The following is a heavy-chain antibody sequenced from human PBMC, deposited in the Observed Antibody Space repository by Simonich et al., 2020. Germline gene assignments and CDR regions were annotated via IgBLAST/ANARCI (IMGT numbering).Heavy chain of an antibody. Sequence: QVQLVESGGGVVQPGRSLRLSCAASGFTFSSYAMHWVRQAPSKGLGWVEGISYDESNKDYADDVKGRFTISRDNSKNTLYLQMNSLRAEDTAVYYCARDHLDSGSYYFDYWGQGTLVTVSS. CDR3: ARDHLDSGSYYFDY. D-gene: IGHD1-26*01. J-gene: IGHJ4*02. V-gene: IGHV3-30*07. CDR1: GFTFSSYA. CDR2: ISYDESNK.